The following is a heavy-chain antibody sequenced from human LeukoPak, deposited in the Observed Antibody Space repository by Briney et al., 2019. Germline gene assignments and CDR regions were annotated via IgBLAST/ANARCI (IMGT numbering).Heavy chain of an antibody. J-gene: IGHJ4*02. Sequence: GGSLRLSCAASGFTFSSYWMSWVRQAPGKGLEWVANIKQDGSEKYYVDSVKGRFTISRGNAKNSLYLQMNSLRAEDTAVYYCARETNGGMVPEEHFDYWGQGTLVTVSS. CDR1: GFTFSSYW. V-gene: IGHV3-7*01. CDR2: IKQDGSEK. CDR3: ARETNGGMVPEEHFDY. D-gene: IGHD1-14*01.